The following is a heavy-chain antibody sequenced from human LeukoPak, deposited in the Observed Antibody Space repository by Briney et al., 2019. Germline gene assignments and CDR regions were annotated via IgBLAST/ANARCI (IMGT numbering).Heavy chain of an antibody. V-gene: IGHV3-23*01. Sequence: GGSLRLSSAPSEFTTTTFAVNGAGQAPGKGLEWVSGIGGGGTEYYADSVKGRFIISSDSSQNLVHLQMNSLTVEDTAVYYCARAQGALDYWGQGTLVTVSS. D-gene: IGHD1-26*01. J-gene: IGHJ4*02. CDR3: ARAQGALDY. CDR2: IGGGGTE. CDR1: EFTTTTFA.